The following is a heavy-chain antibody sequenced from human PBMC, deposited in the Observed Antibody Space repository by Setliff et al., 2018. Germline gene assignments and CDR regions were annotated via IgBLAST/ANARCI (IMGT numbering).Heavy chain of an antibody. CDR1: GDSIYNHF. Sequence: PSETLSLTCAVSGDSIYNHFWSWVRQPPGKGLEWIGYIYSTGSTNYNPSLKSRVAISIDTSKNQSSLKVNSVTAADTAIYYCARGLNSVSWTFAYWGQGSLVTVSS. CDR3: ARGLNSVSWTFAY. D-gene: IGHD2-15*01. J-gene: IGHJ4*02. V-gene: IGHV4-4*08. CDR2: IYSTGST.